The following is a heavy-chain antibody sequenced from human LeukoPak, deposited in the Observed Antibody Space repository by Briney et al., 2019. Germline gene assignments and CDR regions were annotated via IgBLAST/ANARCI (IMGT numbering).Heavy chain of an antibody. CDR1: GFKLSSYS. D-gene: IGHD1-7*01. CDR3: AREHGETTFDAFDI. CDR2: ISSGSYTI. Sequence: GSLRLSCAASGFKLSSYSMNWVRQAPGKGLEWVSYISSGSYTIYYADSVKGRFTTARDNAKNSLYLQMNSLRAEDTAVYYCAREHGETTFDAFDIWGQGTVVSVSS. V-gene: IGHV3-48*01. J-gene: IGHJ3*02.